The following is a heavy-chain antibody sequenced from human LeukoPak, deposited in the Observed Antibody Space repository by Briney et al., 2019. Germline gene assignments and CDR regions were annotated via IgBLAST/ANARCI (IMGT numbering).Heavy chain of an antibody. J-gene: IGHJ6*02. Sequence: GGSLRLSCAASGFTFSSYAMSWVRQAPGKGLEWVSAISGSGGSTYYADSVKGRFTISRDNSKNTLYLQMNSLRAEDTAVYYCASARGVVFAMDVWGQGTTVTVSS. D-gene: IGHD3-10*01. CDR1: GFTFSSYA. V-gene: IGHV3-23*01. CDR2: ISGSGGST. CDR3: ASARGVVFAMDV.